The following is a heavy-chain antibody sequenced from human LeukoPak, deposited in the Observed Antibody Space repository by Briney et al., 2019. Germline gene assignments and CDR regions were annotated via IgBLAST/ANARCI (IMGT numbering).Heavy chain of an antibody. V-gene: IGHV4-4*07. D-gene: IGHD6-6*01. CDR1: GGSISSYY. Sequence: SETLSLTCTVSGGSISSYYWSWIRQPAGKGLEWIGRIYTSGSTNYNPSLKSRVTISVDTSKNQFSLKLSSVTAADTAVYYCARETFEYSSSGFDYWGQGTLVTVSS. J-gene: IGHJ4*02. CDR2: IYTSGST. CDR3: ARETFEYSSSGFDY.